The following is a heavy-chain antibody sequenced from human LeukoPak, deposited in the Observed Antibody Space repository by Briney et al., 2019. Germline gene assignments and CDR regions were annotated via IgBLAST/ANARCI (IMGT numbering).Heavy chain of an antibody. Sequence: PSETLSLTCTVSGGSVSSGSYYWSWIRQPPGKGLEWIGYIYYSGSTYYNPSLKSRVTISVDTSKNQFSLKLSSVTAADTAVYYCARDTGGWYRTDWYFDLWGRGTLVTVSS. CDR3: ARDTGGWYRTDWYFDL. CDR1: GGSVSSGSYY. V-gene: IGHV4-31*03. D-gene: IGHD6-19*01. J-gene: IGHJ2*01. CDR2: IYYSGST.